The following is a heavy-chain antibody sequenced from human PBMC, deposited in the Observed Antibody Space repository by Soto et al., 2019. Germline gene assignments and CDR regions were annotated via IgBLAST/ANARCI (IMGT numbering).Heavy chain of an antibody. CDR3: ARFLGYCSSTSCSNWFDP. V-gene: IGHV4-39*01. CDR2: IYYSGST. J-gene: IGHJ5*02. D-gene: IGHD2-2*01. CDR1: GGSISSSSYY. Sequence: SETLSLTCTVSGGSISSSSYYWGWIRQPPGKGLEWIGSIYYSGSTYYNPSLKSRVTISVDTSKNQFSLKLSSVTAADTAVYYCARFLGYCSSTSCSNWFDPWGQGTLVTVSS.